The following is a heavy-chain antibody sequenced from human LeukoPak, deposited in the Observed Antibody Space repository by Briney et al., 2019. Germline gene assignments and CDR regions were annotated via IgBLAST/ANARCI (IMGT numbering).Heavy chain of an antibody. J-gene: IGHJ4*02. CDR2: IIPIFGTA. CDR1: GGTFSSYA. D-gene: IGHD3-22*01. V-gene: IGHV1-69*05. Sequence: SVKVSCKASGGTFSSYAISWVRQAPGQGLEWMGRIIPIFGTANYAQKFQGRVTITTDESTSTAYMELSSLRSEDTAVYYCAREGTYYYDSGGNLHYWGQGTLVTVSS. CDR3: AREGTYYYDSGGNLHY.